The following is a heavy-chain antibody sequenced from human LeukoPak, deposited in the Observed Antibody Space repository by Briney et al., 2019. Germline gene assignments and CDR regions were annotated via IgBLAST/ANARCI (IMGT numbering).Heavy chain of an antibody. CDR2: IYYSGST. V-gene: IGHV4-39*01. CDR3: ARPIGDSDAFDI. D-gene: IGHD3-16*01. CDR1: GGSISSSSYY. J-gene: IGHJ3*02. Sequence: SETLSLTCTVSGGSISSSSYYWGWIRQPPGKGLEWIGSIYYSGSTYYNPSLKSRVTISVDTSKNQFSLKLSSVTAADTAVYYCARPIGDSDAFDIWGQGTMVTVSS.